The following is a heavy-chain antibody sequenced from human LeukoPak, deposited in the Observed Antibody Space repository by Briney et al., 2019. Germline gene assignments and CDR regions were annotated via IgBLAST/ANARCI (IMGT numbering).Heavy chain of an antibody. D-gene: IGHD3-10*01. CDR2: IYYSGST. CDR1: GGSISSSSYY. Sequence: SETLSLTCTVSGGSISSSSYYWGWIRQPPGKGLEWIGSIYYSGSTYYNPSLKSRVTISVDTSKNQCSLKLSSVTAADTAVYYCARQSLWFGELLPYYFDYWGQGTLVTVSS. CDR3: ARQSLWFGELLPYYFDY. V-gene: IGHV4-39*01. J-gene: IGHJ4*02.